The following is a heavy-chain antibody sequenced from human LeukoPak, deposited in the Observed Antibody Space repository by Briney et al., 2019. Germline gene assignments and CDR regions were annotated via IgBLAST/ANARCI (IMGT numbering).Heavy chain of an antibody. CDR1: GFTFSTSG. J-gene: IGHJ6*03. Sequence: GGSLRLSCAASGFTFSTSGMNWVRQAPGKGLEWVSFISSSSNTIYYADSVKGRFTISRDNAKNSLYLQMNSLRAEDTAVYYCARSPYDFWSGYPKDYHYYMDVWGKGTTVTVSS. V-gene: IGHV3-48*04. D-gene: IGHD3-3*01. CDR2: ISSSSNTI. CDR3: ARSPYDFWSGYPKDYHYYMDV.